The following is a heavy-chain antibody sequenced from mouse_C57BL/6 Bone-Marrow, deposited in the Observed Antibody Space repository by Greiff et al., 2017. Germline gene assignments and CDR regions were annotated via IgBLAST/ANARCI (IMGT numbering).Heavy chain of an antibody. CDR2: IDPANGDT. J-gene: IGHJ1*03. V-gene: IGHV14-4*01. D-gene: IGHD2-1*01. Sequence: EVQLQESGAELVRPGASVKLSCTASGFNIKDDYMHWVKQRPEQGLEWIGWIDPANGDTEYASKFQGKATITADTSSNTAYLQLSSLTSEDTAVYYCRDSLYGNYDWYFDVWCTGTTVTVSS. CDR1: GFNIKDDY. CDR3: RDSLYGNYDWYFDV.